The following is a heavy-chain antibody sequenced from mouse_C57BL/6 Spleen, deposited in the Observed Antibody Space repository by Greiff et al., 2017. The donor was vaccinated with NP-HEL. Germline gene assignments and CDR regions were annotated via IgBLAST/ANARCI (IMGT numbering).Heavy chain of an antibody. CDR2: IYPGDGDT. D-gene: IGHD4-1*02. Sequence: VQLQESGPELVKPGASVKISCKASGYAFSSSWMNWVKQRPGKGLEWIGRIYPGDGDTNYNGKFKGKATLTADKSSSTAYMQLSSLTSEDSAVYFCASATGSWFAYWGQGTTLTVSS. J-gene: IGHJ2*01. CDR1: GYAFSSSW. V-gene: IGHV1-82*01. CDR3: ASATGSWFAY.